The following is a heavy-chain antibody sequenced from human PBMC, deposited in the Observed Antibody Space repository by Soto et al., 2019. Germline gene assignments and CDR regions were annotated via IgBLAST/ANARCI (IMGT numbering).Heavy chain of an antibody. V-gene: IGHV4-4*02. CDR2: IYHSGST. CDR1: GGSISSSNW. Sequence: SETLSLTCAVSGGSISSSNWWSWVRQPPGKGLEWIGEIYHSGSTNYNPSLKSRVTISVDTSKNQFSLNLSSVTAADTAVYYCARDRLMATAGTARHYFGLDVWGQGTTVTVSS. J-gene: IGHJ6*02. CDR3: ARDRLMATAGTARHYFGLDV. D-gene: IGHD5-18*01.